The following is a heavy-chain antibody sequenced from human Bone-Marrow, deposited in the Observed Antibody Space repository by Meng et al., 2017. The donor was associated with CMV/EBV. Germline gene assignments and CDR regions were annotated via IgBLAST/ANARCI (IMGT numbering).Heavy chain of an antibody. CDR2: IYYSGST. V-gene: IGHV4-59*08. CDR1: GGSISSYY. J-gene: IGHJ4*02. CDR3: ARHLVTIFGVVIAYPDYFDY. Sequence: SETLSLTCTVSGGSISSYYWSWIRQPPGKGLEWIGYIYYSGSTNYNPSLKSRVTISVDTSKNQFSLKLSSVTAADTAVYYCARHLVTIFGVVIAYPDYFDYWGQGTLVTVSS. D-gene: IGHD3-3*01.